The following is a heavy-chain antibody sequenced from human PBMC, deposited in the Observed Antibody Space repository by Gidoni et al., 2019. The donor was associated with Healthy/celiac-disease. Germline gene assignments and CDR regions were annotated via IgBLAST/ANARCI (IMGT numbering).Heavy chain of an antibody. Sequence: EVQLVESGGGLVQPGRSLRLSCAASGFTFDDYAMHWVRQAPGKGLEWVSGISWNSGSIGYADSVKGRFTISRDNAKNSLYLQMNSLRAEDTALYYCAKDMISQIVYYDSSVGAFDIWGQGTMVTVSS. CDR3: AKDMISQIVYYDSSVGAFDI. CDR1: GFTFDDYA. D-gene: IGHD3-22*01. J-gene: IGHJ3*02. V-gene: IGHV3-9*01. CDR2: ISWNSGSI.